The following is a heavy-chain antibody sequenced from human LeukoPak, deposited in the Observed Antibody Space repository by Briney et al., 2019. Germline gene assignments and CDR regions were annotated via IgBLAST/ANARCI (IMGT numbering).Heavy chain of an antibody. CDR2: LSSSSSYI. J-gene: IGHJ4*02. V-gene: IGHV3-21*04. Sequence: GGSLRLSCAASGFTFSSYSMNWVRQAAEKGLEWVSSLSSSSSYIYYAGSVKGRFTISRDNAKNSLYLQMNSLRVEDTAVYYCVRQKKSHGNFDYWGQGTLVTVSS. CDR3: VRQKKSHGNFDY. D-gene: IGHD1-26*01. CDR1: GFTFSSYS.